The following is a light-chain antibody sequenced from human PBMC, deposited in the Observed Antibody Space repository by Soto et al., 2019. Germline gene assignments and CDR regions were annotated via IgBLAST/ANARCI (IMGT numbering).Light chain of an antibody. J-gene: IGKJ2*01. CDR2: GAS. V-gene: IGKV3-15*01. Sequence: EIVMTQSPDTLSVSPGERATLSCRASQSVSSNLAWYQQKPGQAPRLLIYGASTRATGIPARFSGRGSGTEFTLTISSLQSEDFAVYYCQQYNNWPPYTFGQGTKLEIK. CDR3: QQYNNWPPYT. CDR1: QSVSSN.